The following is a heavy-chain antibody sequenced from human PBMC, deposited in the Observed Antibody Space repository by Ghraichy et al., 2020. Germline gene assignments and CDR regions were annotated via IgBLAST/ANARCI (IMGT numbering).Heavy chain of an antibody. Sequence: SETLSLTCAVSGYSITSGLDWGWIRPSPGKGLEWIASMHHTGVTYYNPSLQSRVTISMDTSKNQFSLKLTSVTAADTAVYYCTRDWRAGPFDVWGQGTAVTVSS. CDR1: GYSITSGLD. J-gene: IGHJ6*02. V-gene: IGHV4-38-2*02. CDR2: MHHTGVT. CDR3: TRDWRAGPFDV.